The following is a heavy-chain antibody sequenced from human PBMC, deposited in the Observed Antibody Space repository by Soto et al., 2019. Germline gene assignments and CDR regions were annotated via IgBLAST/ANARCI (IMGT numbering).Heavy chain of an antibody. CDR2: INPSGDSR. V-gene: IGHV1-46*01. CDR3: ARDNSQNYGPLAASSWFHP. CDR1: GFSFSDYF. Sequence: GASVKVSCKASGFSFSDYFMHWVRQAPGQGLEWMGIINPSGDSRNYAQKFQGRVTITRDTSTSTVYMDLSSLRYEDTAVYYCARDNSQNYGPLAASSWFHPWGQGTPVTVSS. J-gene: IGHJ5*02. D-gene: IGHD2-15*01.